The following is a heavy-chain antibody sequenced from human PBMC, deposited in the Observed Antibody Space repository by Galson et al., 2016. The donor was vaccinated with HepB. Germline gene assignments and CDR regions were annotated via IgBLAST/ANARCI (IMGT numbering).Heavy chain of an antibody. Sequence: SLGLSCAASGFTFSSYSMHWVRQAPGKGLEWVSSISYSSSYMPYADAVKGRFTISRDNAKNSLYLQMNSLGAEDTAVYFCARDRGGGAPKLVIFDYWGQGTLVT. CDR2: ISYSSSYM. CDR1: GFTFSSYS. V-gene: IGHV3-21*01. J-gene: IGHJ4*02. CDR3: ARDRGGGAPKLVIFDY. D-gene: IGHD3-16*01.